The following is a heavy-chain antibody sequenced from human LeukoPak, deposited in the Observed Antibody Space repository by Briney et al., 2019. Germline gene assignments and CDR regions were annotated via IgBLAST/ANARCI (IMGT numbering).Heavy chain of an antibody. J-gene: IGHJ4*02. CDR1: GFTFSNYA. CDR2: ISASGGST. V-gene: IGHV3-23*01. Sequence: GGSLRLSCAASGFTFSNYAMSWVRQAPGKGLEWVSAISASGGSTYYADSVKGRFTISRDNSKNTLYLQMNSLRAEDTAVYYCAREKVATTRGYFDYWGQGTLVTVSS. CDR3: AREKVATTRGYFDY. D-gene: IGHD5-12*01.